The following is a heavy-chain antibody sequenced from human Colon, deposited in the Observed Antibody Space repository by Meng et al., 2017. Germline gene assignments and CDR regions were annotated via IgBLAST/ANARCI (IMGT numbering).Heavy chain of an antibody. J-gene: IGHJ4*02. V-gene: IGHV1-18*01. Sequence: QVHLVQSGPEVKKPGASVKVSCKASGYPFNTNGIHWVRQAPGQGLEWMGWISGRNGNTNYAQVLPGRVTMTTDASTNTAYMELRNLTSDDTAVYYCARGLVVTTEGDFWGQGTLVTVSS. CDR3: ARGLVVTTEGDF. CDR2: ISGRNGNT. CDR1: GYPFNTNG. D-gene: IGHD2-21*02.